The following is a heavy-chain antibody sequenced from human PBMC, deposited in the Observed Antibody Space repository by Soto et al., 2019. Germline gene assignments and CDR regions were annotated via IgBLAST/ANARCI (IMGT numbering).Heavy chain of an antibody. CDR1: GGSISNAAYS. Sequence: LSLTCTVSGGSISNAAYSWSWIRQPPGKGLEWIGYIYPSGMPFYNPSLRSRVTISMDRSNDQFSLNLKSVTAADTAVYYCARERGGYGLFDSWGQGTLVTVSS. D-gene: IGHD5-18*01. CDR3: ARERGGYGLFDS. V-gene: IGHV4-30-2*01. J-gene: IGHJ4*02. CDR2: IYPSGMP.